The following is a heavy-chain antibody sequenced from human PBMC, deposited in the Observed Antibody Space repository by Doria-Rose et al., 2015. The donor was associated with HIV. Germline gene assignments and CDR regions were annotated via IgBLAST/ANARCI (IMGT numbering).Heavy chain of an antibody. J-gene: IGHJ4*02. CDR3: AKDRVRVVQAATTLDF. D-gene: IGHD2-2*01. V-gene: IGHV1-3*01. CDR2: INVDNGNT. Sequence: QVQLVQSGAEVKKPGASVRASCKASGYTFTRYAMHWVRQAPGQRPEWMGWINVDNGNTEYSQKFQGRLTITRDTSASTAYMELSSLTSDSAVYYCAKDRVRVVQAATTLDFWGQGTLVTVSS. CDR1: GYTFTRYA.